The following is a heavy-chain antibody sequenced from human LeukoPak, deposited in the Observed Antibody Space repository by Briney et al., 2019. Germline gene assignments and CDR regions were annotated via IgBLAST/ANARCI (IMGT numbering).Heavy chain of an antibody. CDR3: ARGIAVAGTIDA. Sequence: SPTLSLTCAISGDSVSSNNTAWNWIRQSPSRGLEWLGRTFYRSKWYNDYAISVKSRITINPDTSKNQFSLQLNSVTPEDTAVYFCARGIAVAGTIDAWGQGTLVIVSS. V-gene: IGHV6-1*01. CDR1: GDSVSSNNTA. J-gene: IGHJ5*02. CDR2: TFYRSKWYN. D-gene: IGHD6-19*01.